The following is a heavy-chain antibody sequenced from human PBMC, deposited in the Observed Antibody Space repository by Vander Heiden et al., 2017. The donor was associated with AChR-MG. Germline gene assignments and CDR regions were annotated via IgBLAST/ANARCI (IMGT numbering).Heavy chain of an antibody. Sequence: QLQLQESGPGLVKPSETLSLTCTVSGVSISSSSYYWGWIRQPPGKGLEWIGSSYYSGSPYYNPSLRSRVTISVDTSKNQLSLKLTSVTAADTAVYYCARLRLYPFGHWGQGTLVTVSS. CDR3: ARLRLYPFGH. CDR2: SYYSGSP. CDR1: GVSISSSSYY. J-gene: IGHJ4*02. D-gene: IGHD3-10*01. V-gene: IGHV4-39*01.